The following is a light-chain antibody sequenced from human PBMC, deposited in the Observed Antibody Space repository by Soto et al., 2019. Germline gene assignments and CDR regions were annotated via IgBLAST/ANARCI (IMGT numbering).Light chain of an antibody. Sequence: EVVLTQSPASLSLSPGERATLSCRASQSVSSYLAWYQQKPGQAPRLFIYGASTRATGIPARFSGSGSGTEFTLTISSLQSEDFAVYYCQQYNNWPPVFGPGTKVDIK. CDR2: GAS. CDR3: QQYNNWPPV. V-gene: IGKV3D-15*01. CDR1: QSVSSY. J-gene: IGKJ3*01.